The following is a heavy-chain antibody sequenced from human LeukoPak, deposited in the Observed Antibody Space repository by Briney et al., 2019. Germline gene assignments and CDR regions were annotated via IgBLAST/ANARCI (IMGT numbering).Heavy chain of an antibody. CDR2: IKEDGSET. CDR3: SRSLNF. V-gene: IGHV3-7*01. J-gene: IGHJ4*02. CDR1: GFTFSRSW. Sequence: PGGSLRLSCATSGFTFSRSWMDWVRQAPGKGLEWVANIKEDGSETHYVGFAKGRFTISRDNAKNSLFLQVDNLRVEDTAIYYCSRSLNFWGQGTLVTVSP.